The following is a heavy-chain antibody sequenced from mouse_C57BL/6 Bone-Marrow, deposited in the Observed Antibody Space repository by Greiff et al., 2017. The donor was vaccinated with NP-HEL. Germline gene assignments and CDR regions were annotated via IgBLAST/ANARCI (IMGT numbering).Heavy chain of an antibody. V-gene: IGHV1-7*01. CDR3: ARSGYLLPRYFDV. J-gene: IGHJ1*03. CDR1: GYTFTSYW. Sequence: QVQLQQSGAELAKPGASVTLSCKASGYTFTSYWMHWVKQRPGQGLEWIGYINPSSGYTKYNQKFKDKATLTADKSSSTAYMKLSSLTYEDTAVYYCARSGYLLPRYFDVWGTGTTVTVSS. CDR2: INPSSGYT. D-gene: IGHD2-1*01.